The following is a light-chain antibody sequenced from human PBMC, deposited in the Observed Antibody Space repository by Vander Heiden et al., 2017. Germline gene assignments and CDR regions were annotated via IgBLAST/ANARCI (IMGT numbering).Light chain of an antibody. CDR3: QRYDYLPT. CDR2: DVS. J-gene: IGKJ1*01. Sequence: QMTQSPSSLSASVGDRVTITCQASHDINNCLNWYHQKPGKAPKLLIYDVSPLEAGVPSRFSGSGSGGDFTLTISGLQAEDIGTYYCQRYDYLPTFGPGTKVEI. V-gene: IGKV1-33*01. CDR1: HDINNC.